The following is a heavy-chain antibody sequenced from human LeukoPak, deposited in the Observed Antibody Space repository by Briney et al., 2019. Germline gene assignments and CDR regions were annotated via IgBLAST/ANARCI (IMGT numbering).Heavy chain of an antibody. CDR2: IKQDGSEK. V-gene: IGHV3-7*01. J-gene: IGHJ4*02. CDR1: GFTFSSYW. CDR3: ARDLGTYSGCPWGYYFDY. Sequence: GGSLRLSCAASGFTFSSYWMSWVRQAPGKGLEWVANIKQDGSEKYYVDSVKGRFTISRDNAKNSLYLQMNSLRAEDTAVYYCARDLGTYSGCPWGYYFDYWGQGTLVTVSS. D-gene: IGHD5-12*01.